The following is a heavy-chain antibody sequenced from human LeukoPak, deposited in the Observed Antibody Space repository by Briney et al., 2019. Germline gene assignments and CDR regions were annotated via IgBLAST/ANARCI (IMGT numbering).Heavy chain of an antibody. J-gene: IGHJ4*02. V-gene: IGHV3-7*01. CDR2: INQDGSEK. CDR3: ARGGRLFDY. CDR1: RFTFSNSW. D-gene: IGHD6-6*01. Sequence: GGSLRLSCAASRFTFSNSWMSWVRQAPGKGLEWVANINQDGSEKYYVDSVKGRFTISRDNAKNSVYLQMNSLRAGDTAVYYCARGGRLFDYWGQGTLVTVSS.